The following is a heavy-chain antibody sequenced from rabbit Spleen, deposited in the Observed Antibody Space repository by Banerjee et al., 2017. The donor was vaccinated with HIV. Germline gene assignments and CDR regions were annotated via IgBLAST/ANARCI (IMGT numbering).Heavy chain of an antibody. CDR2: IDSGSSGFT. J-gene: IGHJ3*01. CDR1: GVSFSGDSY. Sequence: QEQLEESGGDLVKPGASLTLTCIASGVSFSGDSYMCWVRQAPGKGLEWIVCIDSGSSGFTYFASWAKGRFTISKTSSTTVTLQMISLTAADTATYFCAKDFQVGSVWGQGTLVTVS. CDR3: AKDFQVGSV. V-gene: IGHV1S45*01. D-gene: IGHD4-2*01.